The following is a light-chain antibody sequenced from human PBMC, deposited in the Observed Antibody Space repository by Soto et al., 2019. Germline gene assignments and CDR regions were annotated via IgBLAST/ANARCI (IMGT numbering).Light chain of an antibody. J-gene: IGKJ2*01. Sequence: ENVLTQSPGTLSLSPGERVTLSRRASQSVSSNYLAWYQQKPGQAPRLLIYGASVRATGIPDRFSGSGSGTDFTLTISRLEPEDFAVYYCQQYGSSPYTFGQGTKLEIK. CDR2: GAS. V-gene: IGKV3-20*01. CDR1: QSVSSNY. CDR3: QQYGSSPYT.